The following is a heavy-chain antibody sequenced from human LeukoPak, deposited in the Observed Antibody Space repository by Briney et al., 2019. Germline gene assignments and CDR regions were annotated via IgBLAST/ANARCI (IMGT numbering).Heavy chain of an antibody. CDR2: INHSGST. V-gene: IGHV4-34*01. Sequence: SETLCLTCAVYGGSFSGYYWSWIRQPPGKGLEWIGEINHSGSTNYNPSLKSRVTISVDTSKNQFSLKLSSVTAADTAVYYCARGESCSSTSCSFDYWGQGTLVTVSS. CDR3: ARGESCSSTSCSFDY. J-gene: IGHJ4*02. CDR1: GGSFSGYY. D-gene: IGHD2-2*01.